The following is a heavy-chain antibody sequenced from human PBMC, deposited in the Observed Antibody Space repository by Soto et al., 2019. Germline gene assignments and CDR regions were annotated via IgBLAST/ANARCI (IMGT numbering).Heavy chain of an antibody. CDR2: INPNSGGT. J-gene: IGHJ6*02. D-gene: IGHD3-22*01. Sequence: QVQLVQSGAEVKKPGASVKVSCKAAGYTFTGYYMHWVRQAPGQGLEWMGWINPNSGGTNYAQKFQGWVTMTRDPSISPAYMELSRLRSDDTAVYYCARDLRYYYDSSGYYHYYYGMDVWGQGTTVTVSS. CDR3: ARDLRYYYDSSGYYHYYYGMDV. V-gene: IGHV1-2*04. CDR1: GYTFTGYY.